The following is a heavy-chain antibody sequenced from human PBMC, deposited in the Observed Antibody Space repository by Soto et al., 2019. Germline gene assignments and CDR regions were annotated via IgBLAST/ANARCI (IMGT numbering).Heavy chain of an antibody. CDR3: ARPPVNDYGDYQQFDY. CDR1: GFTFSSYS. D-gene: IGHD4-17*01. J-gene: IGHJ4*02. CDR2: ISSSSSYI. V-gene: IGHV3-21*01. Sequence: GGSLRLSCAASGFTFSSYSMNWVRQAPGKGLEWVSSISSSSSYIYYADSVKGRFTISRDNAKNSLYLQMNSLRAEDTAVYYCARPPVNDYGDYQQFDYWGQGTLVTVS.